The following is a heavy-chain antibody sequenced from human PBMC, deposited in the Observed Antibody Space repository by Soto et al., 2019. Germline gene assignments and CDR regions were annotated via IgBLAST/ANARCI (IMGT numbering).Heavy chain of an antibody. D-gene: IGHD6-19*01. Sequence: EVQLVESGGGLVQPGGSLRLSCAASGFTFSSYDMHWVRQATGKGLEWVSAIGTAGDTYYPGSVKGRFTISRENAKNSLYLQMNSLRAEDTAVYYCARGSSGSYYYGMDVWGQGTTVTVSS. J-gene: IGHJ6*02. CDR3: ARGSSGSYYYGMDV. V-gene: IGHV3-13*01. CDR1: GFTFSSYD. CDR2: IGTAGDT.